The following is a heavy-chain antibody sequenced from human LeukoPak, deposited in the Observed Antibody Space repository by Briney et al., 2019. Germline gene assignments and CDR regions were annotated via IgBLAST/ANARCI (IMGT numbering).Heavy chain of an antibody. V-gene: IGHV3-11*01. CDR3: AKDSPTRRCVGICYKALDY. CDR2: ISSSGSTI. Sequence: PGGSLRLSCAASGFTFSDYYMSWIRQAPGKGLEWVSYISSSGSTIYYADSVKGRFTISRDNAKNSLYLQMNSLRPEDTAFYYCAKDSPTRRCVGICYKALDYWGQGTLVTVSS. CDR1: GFTFSDYY. D-gene: IGHD2-8*01. J-gene: IGHJ4*02.